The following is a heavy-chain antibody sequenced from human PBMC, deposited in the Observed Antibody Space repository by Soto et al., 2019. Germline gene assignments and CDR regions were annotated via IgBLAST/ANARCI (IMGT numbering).Heavy chain of an antibody. D-gene: IGHD6-13*01. CDR1: PGRIREWC. Sequence: SVTCTVSPGRIREWCWSLIRQTPGRAREWIGYIHYTGTTCYNPSLESCITISIDTSKHHFSLKMSSVSDADTAVCYCAKVGQIAAAGPWFDPWGQGTPGTVSS. J-gene: IGHJ5*02. V-gene: IGHV4-59*01. CDR2: IHYTGTT. CDR3: AKVGQIAAAGPWFDP.